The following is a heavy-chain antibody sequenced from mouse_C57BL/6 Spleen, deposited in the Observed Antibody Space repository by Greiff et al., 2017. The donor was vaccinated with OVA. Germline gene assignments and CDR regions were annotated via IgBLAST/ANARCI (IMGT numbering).Heavy chain of an antibody. CDR3: VRGTGTWAY. J-gene: IGHJ3*01. D-gene: IGHD4-1*01. CDR2: IRSKSNNYAT. CDR1: GFSFNTYA. Sequence: EVMLVESGGGLVQPKGSLKLSCAASGFSFNTYAMNWVRQAPGKGLEWVARIRSKSNNYATYYADSVKDRFTISRDDSESMLYLQMNNLKTEDTAMYYCVRGTGTWAYWGQGTLVTVSA. V-gene: IGHV10-1*01.